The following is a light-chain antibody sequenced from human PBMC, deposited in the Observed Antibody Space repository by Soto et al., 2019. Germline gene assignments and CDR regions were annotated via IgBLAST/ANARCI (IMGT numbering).Light chain of an antibody. Sequence: VFTQSPATLSLSPGEIATLSFTASQSVSSSLVWYQQKPGQAPSLIIYDASNRATGIPARFSGSGSATDFTLTISSLEPEDSAVYYCQQRSTWPRTFGGGTKVDIK. V-gene: IGKV3-11*01. CDR2: DAS. CDR3: QQRSTWPRT. CDR1: QSVSSS. J-gene: IGKJ4*01.